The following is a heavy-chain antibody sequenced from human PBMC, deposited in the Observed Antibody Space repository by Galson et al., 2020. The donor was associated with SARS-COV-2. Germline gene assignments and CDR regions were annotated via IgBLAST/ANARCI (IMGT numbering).Heavy chain of an antibody. D-gene: IGHD3-9*01. J-gene: IGHJ6*02. V-gene: IGHV1-2*02. CDR2: LNPKRGGT. CDR1: GYTFTDYY. CDR3: ARLRYYDVVTGYIVDV. Sequence: ASVTVSCKASGYTFTDYYIHCVRQAPGKGLEWMGWLNPKRGGTHYAQKFEGRVTMTRDTSITTAYMELSSLSADDPAVYYCARLRYYDVVTGYIVDVWGQGTMVTGSS.